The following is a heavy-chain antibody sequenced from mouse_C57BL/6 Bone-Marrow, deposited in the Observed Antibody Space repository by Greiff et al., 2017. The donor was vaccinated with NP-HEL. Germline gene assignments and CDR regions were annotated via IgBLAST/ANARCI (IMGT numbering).Heavy chain of an antibody. CDR3: AGAIYYDYDEAMDY. J-gene: IGHJ4*01. Sequence: VQLKESGGDLVKPGGSLKLSCAASGFTFSSYGMSWVRQTPDKRLEWVATISSGGSYTYYPDSVKGRFTISRDNAKNTLYLQMSSLKSEDTAMYYCAGAIYYDYDEAMDYWGQGTSVTVSS. V-gene: IGHV5-6*01. CDR1: GFTFSSYG. CDR2: ISSGGSYT. D-gene: IGHD2-4*01.